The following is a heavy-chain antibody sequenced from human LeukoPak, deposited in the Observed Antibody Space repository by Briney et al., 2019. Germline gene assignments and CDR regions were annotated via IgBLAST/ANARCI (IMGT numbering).Heavy chain of an antibody. V-gene: IGHV1-18*01. CDR3: ARVSTRCSGGSCYPLHFDY. CDR2: ISAYNGNT. J-gene: IGHJ4*02. CDR1: GYTFTSYG. Sequence: ASVKVSCKASGYTFTSYGISWVRQAPGQGLEWMGWISAYNGNTNYAQKLQGRVTMTRNTSISTAYMELSSLRSEDTAVYYCARVSTRCSGGSCYPLHFDYWGQGTLVTVSS. D-gene: IGHD2-15*01.